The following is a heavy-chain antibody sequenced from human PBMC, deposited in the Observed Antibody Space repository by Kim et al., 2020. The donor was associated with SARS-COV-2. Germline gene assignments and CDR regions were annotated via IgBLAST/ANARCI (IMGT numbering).Heavy chain of an antibody. CDR3: ARDPPNYDFWSGSNPRGFD. J-gene: IGHJ4*01. CDR1: GGTFSSYA. V-gene: IGHV1-69*04. CDR2: IIPIFGIA. D-gene: IGHD3-3*01. Sequence: SVKVSCKASGGTFSSYAISWVRQAPGQGLEWMGRIIPIFGIANYAQKFQGRVTITADKSTSTAYMELSSLRSEDTAVYYCARDPPNYDFWSGSNPRGFD.